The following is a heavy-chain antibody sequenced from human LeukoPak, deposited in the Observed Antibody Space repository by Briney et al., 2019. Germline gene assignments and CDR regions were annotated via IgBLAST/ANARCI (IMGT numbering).Heavy chain of an antibody. Sequence: GGSLRLSCAASGFTFSSYAMHWVRQAPGKGLEWVAVISYDGSNKYYADSVKGRFTISRDNSKNTLYLQMNSLRAEDTAVYYYAKFIAAAGTVDFDYWGQGTLVTVSS. D-gene: IGHD6-13*01. V-gene: IGHV3-30*04. CDR2: ISYDGSNK. J-gene: IGHJ4*02. CDR3: AKFIAAAGTVDFDY. CDR1: GFTFSSYA.